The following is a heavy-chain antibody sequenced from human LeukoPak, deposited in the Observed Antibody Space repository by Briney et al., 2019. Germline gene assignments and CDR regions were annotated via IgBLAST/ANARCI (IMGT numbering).Heavy chain of an antibody. J-gene: IGHJ1*01. D-gene: IGHD3-10*01. V-gene: IGHV4-59*01. Sequence: PSETLSLTCTVSGGSISSYYWSWIRQPPGQGLEWIGYIYYSGSTNYNPSLKSRVTISVDTSKNQFSLKLSSVTAADTAVYYCARDSRGSGIQHWGQGTLVTVSS. CDR2: IYYSGST. CDR1: GGSISSYY. CDR3: ARDSRGSGIQH.